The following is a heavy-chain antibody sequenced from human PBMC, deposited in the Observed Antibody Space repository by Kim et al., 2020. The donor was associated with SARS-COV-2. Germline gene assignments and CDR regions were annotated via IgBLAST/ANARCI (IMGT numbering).Heavy chain of an antibody. D-gene: IGHD5-18*01. Sequence: SETLSLTCTVSGGSINSYYWSWIRQPPGKGLEWIGYISYSGSTNYNPSLRSRVIIAVDTSKTQFSLKMSSVTAADTAVYYCARQGGYNYGSVWFDPWGQGILVTVS. CDR1: GGSINSYY. CDR3: ARQGGYNYGSVWFDP. V-gene: IGHV4-59*08. J-gene: IGHJ5*02. CDR2: ISYSGST.